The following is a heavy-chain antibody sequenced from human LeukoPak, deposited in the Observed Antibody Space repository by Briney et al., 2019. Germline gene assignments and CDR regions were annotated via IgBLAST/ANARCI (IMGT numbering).Heavy chain of an antibody. J-gene: IGHJ4*02. V-gene: IGHV3-48*02. CDR1: GFTFSDYW. CDR3: ASSGSYRFDY. CDR2: ITASGTAM. Sequence: GGSLRLSCAASGFTFSDYWMIWVRQAPGKGLEWVSHITASGTAMFYADSVKGRFTISRDNAKNSLYLQMNSLRDEDTAVYYCASSGSYRFDYWGQGTLVTVSS. D-gene: IGHD1-26*01.